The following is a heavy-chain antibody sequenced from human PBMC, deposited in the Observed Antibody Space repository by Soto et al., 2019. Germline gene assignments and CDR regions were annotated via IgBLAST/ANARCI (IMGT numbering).Heavy chain of an antibody. CDR1: GCSISLYY. D-gene: IGHD6-13*01. Sequence: SDTLSPTCCSSGCSISLYYWSWIRPPPGKGLEWIGYIYYSGSPNYTPSLKSPVTISVETSKNQFSLELSSVTAADTAVYYCARSNIGAAGFYYYGMDVWGRGTTVT. CDR3: ARSNIGAAGFYYYGMDV. V-gene: IGHV4-59*01. CDR2: IYYSGSP. J-gene: IGHJ6*02.